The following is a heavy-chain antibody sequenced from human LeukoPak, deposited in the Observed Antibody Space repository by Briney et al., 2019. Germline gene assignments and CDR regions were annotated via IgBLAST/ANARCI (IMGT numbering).Heavy chain of an antibody. V-gene: IGHV4-59*08. CDR2: IYYSGST. J-gene: IGHJ4*02. Sequence: SETLSLTCTVSGGSISSYYWSWIRQPPGKGLEWIGYIYYSGSTNYNPSLKSRVTISVDTSKNQFSLILSSVTAADTAVYYCARGPGAWPSHFDYWGQGTLVTVSS. CDR1: GGSISSYY. CDR3: ARGPGAWPSHFDY.